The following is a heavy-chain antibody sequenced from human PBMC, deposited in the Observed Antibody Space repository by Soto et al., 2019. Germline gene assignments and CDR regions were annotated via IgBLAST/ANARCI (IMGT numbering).Heavy chain of an antibody. CDR2: IIPIFGTA. Sequence: GASVKVSCKASGGTFSSYAISWVRQAPGQGLEWMGGIIPIFGTANYAQKFQGRVTFTADESTSTAYMELSSLRSEDTAVYYCARDRSSSWYNYYYYYGMDVWGQGTTVTVSS. CDR1: GGTFSSYA. J-gene: IGHJ6*02. V-gene: IGHV1-69*13. CDR3: ARDRSSSWYNYYYYYGMDV. D-gene: IGHD6-13*01.